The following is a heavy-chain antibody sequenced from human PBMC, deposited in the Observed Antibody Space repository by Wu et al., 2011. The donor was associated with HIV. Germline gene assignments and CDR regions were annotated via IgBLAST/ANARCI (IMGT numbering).Heavy chain of an antibody. CDR3: ARGRLDYDFWSGPSTNWFDP. CDR2: ISAYNGDT. CDR1: GYTFTSYG. Sequence: SGYTFTSYGISWVRQAPGQGLEWMGWISAYNGDTNYAXKFQGRVTMTTDTSTSTAYMELRSLRSDDTAVYYCARGRLDYDFWSGPSTNWFDPWGQGTLVTVSS. J-gene: IGHJ5*02. D-gene: IGHD3-3*01. V-gene: IGHV1-18*04.